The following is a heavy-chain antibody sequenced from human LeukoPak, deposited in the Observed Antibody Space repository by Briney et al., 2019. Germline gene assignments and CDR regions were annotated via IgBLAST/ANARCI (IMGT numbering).Heavy chain of an antibody. J-gene: IGHJ4*02. V-gene: IGHV1-2*02. CDR3: ARDLYGGTSATFDY. CDR1: GYTFTGYY. CDR2: INPNSGGT. D-gene: IGHD4-23*01. Sequence: ASVKVSCKASGYTFTGYYMHWVRQAPGQGLGWMGWINPNSGGTNYAQKFQGRVTMTRDTSISTAYMELSRLRSDNTAVYYCARDLYGGTSATFDYWGQGTLVTVSS.